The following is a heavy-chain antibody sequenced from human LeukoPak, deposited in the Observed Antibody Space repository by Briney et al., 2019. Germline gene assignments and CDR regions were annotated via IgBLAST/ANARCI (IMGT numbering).Heavy chain of an antibody. CDR2: VIDNGGFT. CDR3: ARVRSSGSPLDY. D-gene: IGHD3-10*01. J-gene: IGHJ4*02. V-gene: IGHV3-23*01. Sequence: GGSLRLSCAASGFTFSSYAITWVRQAPGKGLEWVSTVIDNGGFTYYADSVKGRFTISRDNAKNSLYLQLNSLTVEDTAVYYCARVRSSGSPLDYWGQGTLVTVSS. CDR1: GFTFSSYA.